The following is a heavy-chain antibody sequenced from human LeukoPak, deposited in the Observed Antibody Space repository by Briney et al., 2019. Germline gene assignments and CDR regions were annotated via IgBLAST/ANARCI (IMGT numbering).Heavy chain of an antibody. J-gene: IGHJ4*02. V-gene: IGHV3-23*01. CDR2: ISSDDSST. D-gene: IGHD3-10*01. CDR3: AKDGRGVLCKC. Sequence: GGSLRLSCAASGFSVNTYSMNWVRQAPGKGLEWVSTISSDDSSTHYADSVQGRFTISRDNSENTLYLQMNSLRAEDTAVYYCAKDGRGVLCKCWGQGTLVTVSS. CDR1: GFSVNTYS.